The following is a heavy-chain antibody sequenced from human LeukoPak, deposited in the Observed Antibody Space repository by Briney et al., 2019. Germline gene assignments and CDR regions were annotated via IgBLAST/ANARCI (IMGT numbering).Heavy chain of an antibody. J-gene: IGHJ4*02. CDR1: GFTFSSYA. CDR2: ISSSSSYI. Sequence: PGGSLRLSCAASGFTFSSYAMSWVRQAPGKGLEWVSSISSSSSYIYYADSVKGRFTISRDNAKNSLYLQMNSLRAEDTAVYYCARDFSLVRGDYWGQGTLVTVSS. V-gene: IGHV3-21*01. D-gene: IGHD3-10*01. CDR3: ARDFSLVRGDY.